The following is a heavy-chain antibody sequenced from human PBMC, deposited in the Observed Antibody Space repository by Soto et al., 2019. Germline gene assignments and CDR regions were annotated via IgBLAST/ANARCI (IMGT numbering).Heavy chain of an antibody. V-gene: IGHV3-73*01. CDR3: ARDACGGDCYLVYYYAMDV. D-gene: IGHD2-21*02. J-gene: IGHJ6*02. Sequence: GGSLRLSCAASGFTFSGSAMHWVRQASGKGLEWVGRIRSKANSYATAYAASVKGRLTISRDDSKNTAYLQMNSLRAEDTAVYYCARDACGGDCYLVYYYAMDVWGQGTTVTVSS. CDR2: IRSKANSYAT. CDR1: GFTFSGSA.